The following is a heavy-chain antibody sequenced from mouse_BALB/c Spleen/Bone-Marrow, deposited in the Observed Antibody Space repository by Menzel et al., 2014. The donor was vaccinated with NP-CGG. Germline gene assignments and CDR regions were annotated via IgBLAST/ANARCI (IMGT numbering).Heavy chain of an antibody. CDR1: GYTFTDYA. V-gene: IGHV1-67*01. J-gene: IGHJ2*01. Sequence: VKLMESGPELVRPGVSVKISCKGYGYTFTDYAMHWEKQSHAMSLEWIGVXITYSGDANYNQKFKGKATMTVDKSSSTAYMELARLTSEDSAIYYCARXXGXSXFDHWGQGSTLTVSS. D-gene: IGHD6-2*01. CDR3: ARXXGXSXFDH. CDR2: XITYSGDA.